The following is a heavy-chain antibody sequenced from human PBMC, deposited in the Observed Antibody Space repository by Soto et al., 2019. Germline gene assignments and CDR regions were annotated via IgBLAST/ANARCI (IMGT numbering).Heavy chain of an antibody. CDR3: ARDSERAVATDDWFDP. V-gene: IGHV1-69*13. Sequence: GASVKVSCKASGGTFSSYAISWLRQSPGQGLEWMGGIIPIFGTANYAQKFQGRVTITADESTSTAYMELSSLRSEDTAVYYCARDSERAVATDDWFDPWGQGTLVTV. J-gene: IGHJ5*02. CDR2: IIPIFGTA. D-gene: IGHD6-19*01. CDR1: GGTFSSYA.